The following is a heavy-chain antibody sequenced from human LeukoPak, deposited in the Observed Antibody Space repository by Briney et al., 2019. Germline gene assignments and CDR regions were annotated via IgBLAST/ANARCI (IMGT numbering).Heavy chain of an antibody. CDR2: INPNNGGT. Sequence: GASVKVSCKASGYTFTGYYIHWVRQAPGQRLEWMGWINPNNGGTNYAQKFRGRVTLTRDTSISTVYMELSRLRSDDTAVYYCARAAQQLVQYNWFDPWGQGTLVTVSS. CDR3: ARAAQQLVQYNWFDP. D-gene: IGHD6-13*01. V-gene: IGHV1-2*02. CDR1: GYTFTGYY. J-gene: IGHJ5*02.